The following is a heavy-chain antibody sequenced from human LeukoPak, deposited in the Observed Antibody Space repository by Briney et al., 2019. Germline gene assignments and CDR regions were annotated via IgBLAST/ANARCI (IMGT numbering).Heavy chain of an antibody. CDR3: ARDLLRYFDWLLYFRKTTGWDY. CDR2: IYYSGST. CDR1: GGSISSSSYY. J-gene: IGHJ4*02. V-gene: IGHV4-39*07. Sequence: PSETLSLTCTVSGGSISSSSYYWGWIRQPPGKGLEWIGSIYYSGSTYYNPSLKSRVTISVDTSKNQFSLKLSSVTAADTAVYYCARDLLRYFDWLLYFRKTTGWDYWGQGTLVTVSS. D-gene: IGHD3-9*01.